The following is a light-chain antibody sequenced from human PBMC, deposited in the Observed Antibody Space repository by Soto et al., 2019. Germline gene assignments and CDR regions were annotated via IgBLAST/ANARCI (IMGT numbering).Light chain of an antibody. CDR1: QSVSNSY. V-gene: IGKV3-20*01. CDR2: GAS. Sequence: EIVLTQSPGTLSLSPGERATLSCRASQSVSNSYLAWYQHKPGQAPRLLIYGASSRATGIPDRFSGSGSGTDFTLTISRLEPEDFAVYYCQQYGSSPLTFGQGTKVEIK. CDR3: QQYGSSPLT. J-gene: IGKJ1*01.